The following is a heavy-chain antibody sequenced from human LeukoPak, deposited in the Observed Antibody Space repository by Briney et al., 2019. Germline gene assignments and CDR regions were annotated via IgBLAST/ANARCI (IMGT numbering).Heavy chain of an antibody. Sequence: ASVKVSCKASGYTFTNYAVNWVRQAPGQRLEWMGWINAGNGNTKYSQKFQDRVTLTRDTSASTAYMELSSLRSEDMAVYYCARGIWTSHSVGYYFDNWGQGILVTVSS. V-gene: IGHV1-3*03. D-gene: IGHD5/OR15-5a*01. CDR1: GYTFTNYA. J-gene: IGHJ4*02. CDR3: ARGIWTSHSVGYYFDN. CDR2: INAGNGNT.